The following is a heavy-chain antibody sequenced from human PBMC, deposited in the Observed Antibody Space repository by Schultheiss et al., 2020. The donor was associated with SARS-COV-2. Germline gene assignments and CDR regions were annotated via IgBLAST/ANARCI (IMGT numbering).Heavy chain of an antibody. Sequence: ASGFAFSTSAMSWVRQAPGKGLEWLAVISNDGSIIYYTDSVKGRSTISRDNSKNTLYLQMNSLRAEDTAVYYCAREDRKHFDLWGRGTLVTVSS. CDR1: GFAFSTSA. V-gene: IGHV3-30*03. J-gene: IGHJ2*01. CDR2: ISNDGSII. D-gene: IGHD1-14*01. CDR3: AREDRKHFDL.